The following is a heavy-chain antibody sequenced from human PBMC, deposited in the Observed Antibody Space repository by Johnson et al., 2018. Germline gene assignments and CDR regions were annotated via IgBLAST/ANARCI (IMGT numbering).Heavy chain of an antibody. CDR2: ISYDGTME. CDR1: EFSFSNYG. V-gene: IGHV3-30*18. J-gene: IGHJ3*01. Sequence: QVQLVESGGGVVQPGRSLRLSCAASEFSFSNYGMHCVRQPPGKGLEWVAVISYDGTMEYYVDSVKGRFTISRDNSNSTLYLEMKGLRAEDTAVYYCVKDYYDNNGRALDFWGQGTMVTVSS. CDR3: VKDYYDNNGRALDF. D-gene: IGHD3-22*01.